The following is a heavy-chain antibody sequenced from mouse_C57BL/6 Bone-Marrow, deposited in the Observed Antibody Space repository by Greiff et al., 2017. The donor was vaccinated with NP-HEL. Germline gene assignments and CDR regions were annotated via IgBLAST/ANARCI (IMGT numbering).Heavy chain of an antibody. CDR2: ISYDGSN. J-gene: IGHJ3*01. V-gene: IGHV3-6*01. Sequence: VQLKESGPGLVKPSQSLSLTYSVTGYSITSGYYWNWIRQFPGNKLEWMGYISYDGSNNYNPSLKNRISITRDTSKNQFFLKLNSVTTEDTATYYCARDHYYGSFAYWGQGTLVTVSA. D-gene: IGHD1-1*01. CDR3: ARDHYYGSFAY. CDR1: GYSITSGYY.